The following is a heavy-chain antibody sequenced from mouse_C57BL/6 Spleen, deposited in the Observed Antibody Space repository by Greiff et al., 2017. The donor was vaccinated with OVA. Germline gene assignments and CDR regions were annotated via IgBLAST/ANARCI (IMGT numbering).Heavy chain of an antibody. J-gene: IGHJ4*01. Sequence: EVQLVESGGGLVKPGGSLTLSCAASGFTFSSYVMSWVRQTPEKRLEWVATISDGGSYTYYPDNVKGRFTISRDNAKNNLYLQMSHLKSEDTAMYYGARGSMGTSPKYFAMDYWGQGTSVTVSS. CDR3: ARGSMGTSPKYFAMDY. CDR1: GFTFSSYV. V-gene: IGHV5-4*01. CDR2: ISDGGSYT. D-gene: IGHD2-14*01.